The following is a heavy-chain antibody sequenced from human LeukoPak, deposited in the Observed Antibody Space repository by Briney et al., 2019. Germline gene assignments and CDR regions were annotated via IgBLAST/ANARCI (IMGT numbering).Heavy chain of an antibody. D-gene: IGHD1-26*01. Sequence: GGSLRLSCAVSGFTFSTYAMNWVRQAPGKGLEWVSYISSSGRTKYYADSVKGRFTISRDNAKNSLYLQMNSLRAEDTAVYYCARGKWEPLDYWGQGTLVTVSS. CDR1: GFTFSTYA. V-gene: IGHV3-48*03. J-gene: IGHJ4*02. CDR3: ARGKWEPLDY. CDR2: ISSSGRTK.